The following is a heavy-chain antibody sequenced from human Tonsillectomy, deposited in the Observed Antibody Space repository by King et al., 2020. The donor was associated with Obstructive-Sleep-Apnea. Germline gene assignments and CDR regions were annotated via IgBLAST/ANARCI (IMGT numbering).Heavy chain of an antibody. D-gene: IGHD4-17*01. CDR2: IYYSGST. Sequence: QLQESGPGLVKPSETLSLTCTVSGGSISSSSYYWGWIRQPPGKGLEWIGSIYYSGSTYYNPSLKIRVTISVDTSKNQFSLKLSSVTAADTAVYYCARDLNDYGDYVFDYWGQGTLVTVSS. V-gene: IGHV4-39*07. J-gene: IGHJ4*02. CDR3: ARDLNDYGDYVFDY. CDR1: GGSISSSSYY.